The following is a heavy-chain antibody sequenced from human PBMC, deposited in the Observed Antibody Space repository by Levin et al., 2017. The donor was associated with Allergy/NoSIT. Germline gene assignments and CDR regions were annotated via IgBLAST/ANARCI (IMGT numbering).Heavy chain of an antibody. V-gene: IGHV3-64D*06. J-gene: IGHJ4*02. D-gene: IGHD5-12*01. Sequence: GGSLRLSCSASGFTFSSYAMHWVRQAPGKGLEYVSTISSNGGSTYYADSVKGRFTISRDNSKNTLYLQMSSLRAEDTAVYYCVKDQGYSGYDYPLDYWGQGTLVTVSS. CDR1: GFTFSSYA. CDR2: ISSNGGST. CDR3: VKDQGYSGYDYPLDY.